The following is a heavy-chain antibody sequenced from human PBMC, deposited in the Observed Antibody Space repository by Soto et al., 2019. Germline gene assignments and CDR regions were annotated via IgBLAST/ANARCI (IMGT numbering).Heavy chain of an antibody. CDR1: GFTFSSYS. CDR2: ISSSSSPI. CDR3: AGGTYYYMDV. J-gene: IGHJ6*03. V-gene: IGHV3-48*04. Sequence: EVQLVESGGGLAQPGGSLRLSCAASGFTFSSYSMNWVRQAPGKGLEWVSYISSSSSPIYYADSVKGRFTISRDNAKNSVYLQMNSLRAEDTAVYYCAGGTYYYMDVWGKGTTVTVSS.